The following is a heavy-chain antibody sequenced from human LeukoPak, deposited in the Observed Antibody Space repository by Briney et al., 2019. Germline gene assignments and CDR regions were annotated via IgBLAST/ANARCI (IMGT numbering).Heavy chain of an antibody. D-gene: IGHD1-26*01. V-gene: IGHV3-15*01. CDR1: GFTFSNAW. CDR2: IKSKTDGGTT. J-gene: IGHJ5*02. CDR3: PVYSGSYFEGFDP. Sequence: GGSLRLSCAASGFTFSNAWMSWVRQAPGKGLEWVGRIKSKTDGGTTDYAAPVKGRFTISRDDSKNTLYLQMNSLKTEDTAVYYCPVYSGSYFEGFDPWGQGTLVTVSS.